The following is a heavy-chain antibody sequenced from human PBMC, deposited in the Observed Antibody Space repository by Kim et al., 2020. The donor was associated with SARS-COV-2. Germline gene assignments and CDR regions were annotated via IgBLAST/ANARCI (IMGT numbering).Heavy chain of an antibody. CDR1: GYTFTGYY. Sequence: ASVKVSCKASGYTFTGYYMHWVRQAPGQGLEWMGWINPNSGGTNYAQKFQGRVTMTRDTSISTAYMELSRLRSDDTAVYYCARVVVGYDTIFGVAQGWFDPWGQGTLVTVSS. D-gene: IGHD3-3*01. CDR3: ARVVVGYDTIFGVAQGWFDP. CDR2: INPNSGGT. J-gene: IGHJ5*02. V-gene: IGHV1-2*02.